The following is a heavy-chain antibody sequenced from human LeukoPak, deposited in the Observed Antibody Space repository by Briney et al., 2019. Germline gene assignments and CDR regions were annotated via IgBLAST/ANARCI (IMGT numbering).Heavy chain of an antibody. CDR2: INHSGST. V-gene: IGHV4-34*01. CDR3: ARGRGGSGSSDAFDI. D-gene: IGHD3-10*01. J-gene: IGHJ3*02. CDR1: GGSFSGYY. Sequence: PSETLSLTCAVYGGSFSGYYWSWIRQPPGKGLEWIGEINHSGSTNYNPSLKSRVTMSVDTSKNQFSLKLSSVTAADTAVYYCARGRGGSGSSDAFDIWGQGTMVTVSS.